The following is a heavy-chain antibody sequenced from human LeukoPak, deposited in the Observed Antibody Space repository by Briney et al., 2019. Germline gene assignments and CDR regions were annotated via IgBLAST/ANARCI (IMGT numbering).Heavy chain of an antibody. D-gene: IGHD6-19*01. CDR1: GYTFTSYF. J-gene: IGHJ4*02. Sequence: ASVKVSCKASGYTFTSYFIHWVRQAPGQGLEWMGIINPSGGSTSYAQKFQGRVTMTRDTSTSTVYMELSSLRSEDTAVYYCASTPGIAVAEPFDYWGQGTLVTVSS. CDR2: INPSGGST. V-gene: IGHV1-46*01. CDR3: ASTPGIAVAEPFDY.